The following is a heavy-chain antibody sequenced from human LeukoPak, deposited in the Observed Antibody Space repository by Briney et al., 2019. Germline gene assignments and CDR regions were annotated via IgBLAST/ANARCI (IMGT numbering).Heavy chain of an antibody. J-gene: IGHJ4*02. CDR2: ISYDGSNK. CDR3: ARDLGVYSSSSTLIDY. V-gene: IGHV3-30-3*01. CDR1: GFTFSSYA. D-gene: IGHD6-6*01. Sequence: PGGSLRLSCAASGFTFSSYAMHWVRQAPGKGLEWVAVISYDGSNKYYADSVKGRFTISRDNSKNTLYLQMNSLRAEDTAVYYCARDLGVYSSSSTLIDYWGQGTLVTVSS.